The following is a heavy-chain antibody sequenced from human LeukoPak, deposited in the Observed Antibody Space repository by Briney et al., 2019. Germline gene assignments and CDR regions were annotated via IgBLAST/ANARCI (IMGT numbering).Heavy chain of an antibody. CDR2: INPNSGGT. J-gene: IGHJ4*02. V-gene: IGHV1-2*02. CDR1: GYTFTGYY. CDR3: ARDLSGNLHFDY. Sequence: EASVKVSCKASGYTFTGYYMHWVRQAPGQGLEWMGWINPNSGGTNYAQKFQGRVTITRDTTISTAYMELSRLRSDDTAVYYCARDLSGNLHFDYWGQGTLVTVSS. D-gene: IGHD3-10*01.